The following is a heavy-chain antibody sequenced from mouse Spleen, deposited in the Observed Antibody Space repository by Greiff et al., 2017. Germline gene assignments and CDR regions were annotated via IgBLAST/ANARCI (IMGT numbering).Heavy chain of an antibody. CDR2: IDPETGGT. J-gene: IGHJ3*01. CDR3: TRGDYDDGFAY. CDR1: GYTFTDYE. Sequence: VQLQQSGAELVRPGASVTLSCKASGYTFTDYEMHWVKQTPVHGLEWIGAIDPETGGTAYNQKFKGKAILTADKSSSTAYMELRSLTSEDSAVYYCTRGDYDDGFAYWGQGTLVTVSA. D-gene: IGHD2-4*01. V-gene: IGHV1-15*01.